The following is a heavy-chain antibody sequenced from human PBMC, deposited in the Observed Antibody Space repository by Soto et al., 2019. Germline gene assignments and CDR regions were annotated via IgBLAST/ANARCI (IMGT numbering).Heavy chain of an antibody. D-gene: IGHD2-2*01. V-gene: IGHV3-13*01. CDR2: IGVAGDT. Sequence: EVQLVESGGDWVQPGGSLRLSCAASGFSFSTYDMHWVRQTAGKGLEWVSAIGVAGDTYYPASVKGRLTISRENAKNSLYLQLNSLGAGDTAVYYCASEYCASSGCPGGWYFDLWGIGTLLTVSS. CDR1: GFSFSTYD. CDR3: ASEYCASSGCPGGWYFDL. J-gene: IGHJ2*01.